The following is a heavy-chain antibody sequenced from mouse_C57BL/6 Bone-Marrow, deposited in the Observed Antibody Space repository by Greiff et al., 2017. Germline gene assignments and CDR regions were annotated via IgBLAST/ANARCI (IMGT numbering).Heavy chain of an antibody. CDR2: ISSGGSYT. CDR1: GFTFSSYG. V-gene: IGHV5-6*01. Sequence: EVQGVESGGDLVKPGGSLKLSCAASGFTFSSYGMSWVRQTPDKRLEWVATISSGGSYTYYPDSVKGRYTFSRDNAKNTLYLQMSSLKSEDTAMYYCARLPLRRGMDYWGQGTAVTVSS. CDR3: ARLPLRRGMDY. D-gene: IGHD1-2*01. J-gene: IGHJ4*01.